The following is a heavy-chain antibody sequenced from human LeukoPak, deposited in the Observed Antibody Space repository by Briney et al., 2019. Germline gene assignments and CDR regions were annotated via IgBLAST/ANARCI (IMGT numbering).Heavy chain of an antibody. J-gene: IGHJ4*01. Sequence: GGSLRLSCAASGFTFSSYSMNWVRQAPGKGLEWVSSISSSSSYIYYADSVKGRFTISRDNAKNSLYLQMNSLRAEDTAVYYCARADSSGYYGVDYWGHGTLVAVSS. CDR3: ARADSSGYYGVDY. CDR2: ISSSSSYI. V-gene: IGHV3-21*01. CDR1: GFTFSSYS. D-gene: IGHD3-22*01.